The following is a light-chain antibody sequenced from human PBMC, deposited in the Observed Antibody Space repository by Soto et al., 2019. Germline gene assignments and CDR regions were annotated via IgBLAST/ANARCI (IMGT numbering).Light chain of an antibody. Sequence: DIQMTQSPASLSASAGDRVTITCRASPSISSYLNWYQQKPGKAPKLLIYAASSLQSGVPSRFSGSGSGTDFTLIISSLQPEDFATDYCQQSYSTPWTFGQGTKVEIK. CDR1: PSISSY. CDR2: AAS. V-gene: IGKV1-39*01. J-gene: IGKJ1*01. CDR3: QQSYSTPWT.